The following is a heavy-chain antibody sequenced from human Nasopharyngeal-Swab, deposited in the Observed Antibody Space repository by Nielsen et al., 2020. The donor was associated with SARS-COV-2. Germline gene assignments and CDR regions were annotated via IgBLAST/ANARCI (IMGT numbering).Heavy chain of an antibody. CDR1: GFTFSSYE. V-gene: IGHV3-48*03. D-gene: IGHD3-10*01. CDR3: ARGSSEYYYYGMDV. J-gene: IGHJ6*02. Sequence: GESLKISCAASGFTFSSYEMNWVRQAPGKGLEWVSYISSSCSTIYYADSVKGRFTISRDNAKNSLYLQMNSLRAEDTAVYYCARGSSEYYYYGMDVWGQGTTVTVSS. CDR2: ISSSCSTI.